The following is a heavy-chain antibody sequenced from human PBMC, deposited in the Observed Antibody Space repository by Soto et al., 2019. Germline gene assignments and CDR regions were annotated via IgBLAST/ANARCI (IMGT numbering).Heavy chain of an antibody. Sequence: SETLSLTCAVSGYSISSGYYWGWIRQPPGKGLEWIGSVYHNASTYCSPSLKSRVTISVDKSSNQFSLKLSSVTAADTAVYYCARVGSLIRTLFYFDYWGQGTLVTVSS. CDR1: GYSISSGYY. CDR2: VYHNAST. V-gene: IGHV4-38-2*01. CDR3: ARVGSLIRTLFYFDY. D-gene: IGHD3-16*01. J-gene: IGHJ4*02.